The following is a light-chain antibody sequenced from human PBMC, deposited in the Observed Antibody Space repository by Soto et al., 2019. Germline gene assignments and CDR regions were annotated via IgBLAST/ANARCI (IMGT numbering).Light chain of an antibody. V-gene: IGLV1-44*01. Sequence: QSVLTQPPSASGTPGQRVTISCSGSSSNIGSNTVNWYQQLPGTAPKLLIYSNNQRPSGVPDRFSGSKSGTSASLAISGLXSEDGTDYYCAAWDDSLNGLYVFGXG. CDR1: SSNIGSNT. CDR2: SNN. CDR3: AAWDDSLNGLYV. J-gene: IGLJ1*01.